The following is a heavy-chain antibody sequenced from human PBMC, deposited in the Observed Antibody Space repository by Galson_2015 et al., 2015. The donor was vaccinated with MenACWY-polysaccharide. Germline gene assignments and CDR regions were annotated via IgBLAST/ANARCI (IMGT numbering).Heavy chain of an antibody. V-gene: IGHV3-33*01. CDR2: IYFDGSDK. J-gene: IGHJ4*02. CDR1: GFTFRNYG. Sequence: SLRLSCAASGFTFRNYGMHWVRQAPGKGLEWVAIIYFDGSDKYYADSVKGRFTISRDNSRNTLYLQMNSLRVEDTAIYYCASGRAPNGDAPLTYFDYWGQGTLVTVSS. D-gene: IGHD2-21*02. CDR3: ASGRAPNGDAPLTYFDY.